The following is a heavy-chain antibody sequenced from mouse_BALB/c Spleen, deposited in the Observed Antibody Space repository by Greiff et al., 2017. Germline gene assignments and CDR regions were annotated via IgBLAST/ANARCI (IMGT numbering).Heavy chain of an antibody. Sequence: VKLMESGAELVRPGASVTLSCKASGYTFTDYEMHWVKQTPVHGLEWIGAIDPETGGTAYNQKFKGKATLTADKSSSTAYMELRSLTSEDSAVYYCTRFITTVPYYAMDYWGQGTSVTVSS. CDR1: GYTFTDYE. V-gene: IGHV1-15*01. CDR2: IDPETGGT. D-gene: IGHD1-1*01. J-gene: IGHJ4*01. CDR3: TRFITTVPYYAMDY.